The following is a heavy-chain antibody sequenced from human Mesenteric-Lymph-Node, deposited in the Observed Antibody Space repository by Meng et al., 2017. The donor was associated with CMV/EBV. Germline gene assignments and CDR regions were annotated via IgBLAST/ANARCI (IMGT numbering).Heavy chain of an antibody. CDR2: INHSGST. CDR1: GGSFSGYY. Sequence: QGQLQQLGAGLLKPSETLSLTCAGYGGSFSGYYWSWIRQPPGKGLEWIGEINHSGSTNYNPSLKSRVTISVDTSKNQFSLKLSSVTAADTAVYYCARHQRWLKSEGGFNYWGQGTLVTVSS. D-gene: IGHD4-23*01. J-gene: IGHJ4*02. CDR3: ARHQRWLKSEGGFNY. V-gene: IGHV4-34*01.